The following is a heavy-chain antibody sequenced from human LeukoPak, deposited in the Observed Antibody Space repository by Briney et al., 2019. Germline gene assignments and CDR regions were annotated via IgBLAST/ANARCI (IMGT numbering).Heavy chain of an antibody. J-gene: IGHJ6*03. CDR3: ARGEEAYYYYMDV. CDR1: GFTFSTYA. CDR2: ISYDGRQN. D-gene: IGHD1-26*01. Sequence: GGSLRLSCAASGFTFSTYAMNWVRQAPGKGLEWVAVISYDGRQNYYADSVKGRFTISRDNSKNTLYLQMNSLRDEDTAVYYCARGEEAYYYYMDVWGKGTTVTVSS. V-gene: IGHV3-30*04.